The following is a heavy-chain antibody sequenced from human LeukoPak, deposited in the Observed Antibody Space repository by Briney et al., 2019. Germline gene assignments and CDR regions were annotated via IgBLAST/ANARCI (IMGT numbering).Heavy chain of an antibody. J-gene: IGHJ6*02. V-gene: IGHV3-7*05. CDR3: VMDMDV. Sequence: GGSLRLSCAASGFIFSSYWMNWVRQAPGKGLEWVANIKEDGSAKYYVDSVKGRFTISRDNAKNSLYLQMNSLRAEDTAVYYCVMDMDVWGQGTTVTVSS. CDR2: IKEDGSAK. CDR1: GFIFSSYW.